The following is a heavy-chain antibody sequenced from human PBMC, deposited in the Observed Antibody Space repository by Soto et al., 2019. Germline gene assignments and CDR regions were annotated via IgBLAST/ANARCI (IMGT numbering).Heavy chain of an antibody. D-gene: IGHD6-13*01. CDR1: GYTFYNFW. J-gene: IGHJ4*02. V-gene: IGHV5-51*01. CDR2: IYPGDYET. CDR3: ARSPRSSPYFDY. Sequence: ESVKISSQCSGYTFYNFWIAWVRQLPGKGLEWMGIIYPGDYETRYSPSFHGKVTISADRSIGTAYLQWSSLEASDSAFYFCARSPRSSPYFDYWGQGALVTVSS.